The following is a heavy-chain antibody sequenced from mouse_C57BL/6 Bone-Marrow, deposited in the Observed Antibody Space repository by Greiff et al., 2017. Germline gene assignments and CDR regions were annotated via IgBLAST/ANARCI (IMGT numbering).Heavy chain of an antibody. Sequence: VQLQQPGAELVMPGASVKLSCKASGYTFTSYWMHWVKQRPGQGLEWIGEIDPSDSYTNYNQKFKGKSTLTVDKSSSTAYMQLSSLTSEDSAVXYCERDGYYAVDYWGQGTSVTVSA. J-gene: IGHJ4*01. CDR2: IDPSDSYT. CDR3: ERDGYYAVDY. V-gene: IGHV1-69*01. CDR1: GYTFTSYW.